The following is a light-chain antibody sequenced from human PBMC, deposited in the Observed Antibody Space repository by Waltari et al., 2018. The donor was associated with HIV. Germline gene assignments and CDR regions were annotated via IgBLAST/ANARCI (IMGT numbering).Light chain of an antibody. CDR1: SANIGSNT. CDR3: AAWDDSLNGYV. V-gene: IGLV1-44*01. CDR2: SNK. Sequence: QSVLTQPPSASGTPGQRVTISCSGSSANIGSNTVNWYQQLPGTDHKPPGPAPKLLIYSNKQRPSGVPHLFFGSKSGTSASLAISGLQSEDEADYYCAAWDDSLNGYVFGTGTKVTVL. J-gene: IGLJ1*01.